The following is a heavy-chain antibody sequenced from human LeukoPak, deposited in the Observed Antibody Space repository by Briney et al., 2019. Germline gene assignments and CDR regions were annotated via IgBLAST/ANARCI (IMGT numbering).Heavy chain of an antibody. V-gene: IGHV3-43*01. Sequence: GGPLRPSCAASGFTFDDYTMHWVRQAPGKGLEWVSLISWGGGSTYYADSVKGRFTISRDNSKNSLYLQMNSLRTEDTALYYCAKARGGSYFHFDYWGQGTLVTVSS. CDR1: GFTFDDYT. CDR3: AKARGGSYFHFDY. J-gene: IGHJ4*02. CDR2: ISWGGGST. D-gene: IGHD1-26*01.